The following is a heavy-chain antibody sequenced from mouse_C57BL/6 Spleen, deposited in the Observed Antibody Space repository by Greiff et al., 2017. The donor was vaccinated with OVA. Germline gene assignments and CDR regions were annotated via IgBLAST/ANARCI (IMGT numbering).Heavy chain of an antibody. CDR2: IYIGNGNT. V-gene: IGHV1-58*01. CDR1: GYTFTSYG. J-gene: IGHJ2*01. Sequence: VQLQQSGAELVRPGSSVKMSCKTSGYTFTSYGITWVKQRPGQGLEWIGYIYIGNGNTEYNEKFKGKATLTSDTSSSTAYMQLSSLTSEDSAIYFCAREDYGSSPLDYWGQGTTLTVSS. CDR3: AREDYGSSPLDY. D-gene: IGHD1-1*01.